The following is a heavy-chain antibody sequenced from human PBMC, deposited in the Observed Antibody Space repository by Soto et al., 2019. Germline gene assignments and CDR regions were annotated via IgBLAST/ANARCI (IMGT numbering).Heavy chain of an antibody. J-gene: IGHJ4*02. D-gene: IGHD3-22*01. CDR1: GGTFSSYA. CDR3: ASGEMRYYYDSSASRLDY. Sequence: SVKVSCKASGGTFSSYAISWVRQAPGQGLEWMGGIIPIFGTANYAQKFQGRVTITADESTSTAYMELSSLRSEDTAVYYCASGEMRYYYDSSASRLDYWGQGTLVTVSS. CDR2: IIPIFGTA. V-gene: IGHV1-69*13.